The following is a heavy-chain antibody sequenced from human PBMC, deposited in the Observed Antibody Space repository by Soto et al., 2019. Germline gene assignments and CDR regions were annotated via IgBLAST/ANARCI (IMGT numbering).Heavy chain of an antibody. CDR2: IYTSASI. CDR1: GADINTYS. CDR3: ARDREAGYNFYYGMDV. V-gene: IGHV4-4*07. Sequence: SATRAVTCSVSGADINTYSWTWIRQPAGKGLEWIGRIYTSASINYNPSLRGRVTLSVDTSTNQVSLKLASVTAADTAVYYCARDREAGYNFYYGMDVWGQGTTVTVSS. J-gene: IGHJ6*02. D-gene: IGHD6-19*01.